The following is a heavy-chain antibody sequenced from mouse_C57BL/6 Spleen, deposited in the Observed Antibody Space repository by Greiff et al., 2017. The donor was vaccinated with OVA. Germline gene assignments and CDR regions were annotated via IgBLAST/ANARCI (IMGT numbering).Heavy chain of an antibody. V-gene: IGHV1-82*01. Sequence: QVQLKQSGPELVKPGASVKISCKASGYAFSSSWMNWVKQRPGKGLEWIGRIYPGDGDTNYNGKFKGKATLTADKSSSTAYMQLSSLTSEDSAVYFCARGGYYGSSSDWYFDVWGTGTTVTVSS. CDR1: GYAFSSSW. CDR2: IYPGDGDT. D-gene: IGHD1-1*01. CDR3: ARGGYYGSSSDWYFDV. J-gene: IGHJ1*03.